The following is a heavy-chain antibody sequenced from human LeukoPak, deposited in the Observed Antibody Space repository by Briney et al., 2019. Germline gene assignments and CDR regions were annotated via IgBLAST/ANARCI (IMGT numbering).Heavy chain of an antibody. CDR2: IHYSGSA. V-gene: IGHV4-59*01. CDR3: ATVDSYGSRLDY. D-gene: IGHD5-18*01. J-gene: IGHJ4*02. CDR1: GGSICSYY. Sequence: PSETLSLTCIVSGGSICSYYWSWIRQFPGKGLEWIGYIHYSGSANYNPSLKSRVSISVDTSKKQFSLKLNSVTAADTAVYYCATVDSYGSRLDYWGQGTLVTVSS.